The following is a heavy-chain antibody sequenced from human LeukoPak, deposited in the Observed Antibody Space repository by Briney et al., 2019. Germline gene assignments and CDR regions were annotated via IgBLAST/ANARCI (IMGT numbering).Heavy chain of an antibody. V-gene: IGHV1-69*01. CDR2: IIPIFGTA. CDR3: AREYSSGWINWFDP. D-gene: IGHD6-19*01. Sequence: IIPIFGTANYAQKFQGRVTITADESTSTAYMELSSLRSDDTAVYYCAREYSSGWINWFDPWGQGTLVTVSS. J-gene: IGHJ5*02.